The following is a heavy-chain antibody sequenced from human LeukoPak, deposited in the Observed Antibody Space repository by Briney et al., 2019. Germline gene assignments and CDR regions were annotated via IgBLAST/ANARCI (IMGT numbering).Heavy chain of an antibody. CDR2: INSDGSST. D-gene: IGHD1-26*01. Sequence: PGGSLRLSCAASGFTFSSYWMHWVRQAPGKGLVWVSRINSDGSSTSYADSVKGRFTISRDNAKNSLYLQMNSLRAEDTAVYYCARYQEWELLDYWGQGTLVTVSS. CDR1: GFTFSSYW. J-gene: IGHJ4*02. CDR3: ARYQEWELLDY. V-gene: IGHV3-74*01.